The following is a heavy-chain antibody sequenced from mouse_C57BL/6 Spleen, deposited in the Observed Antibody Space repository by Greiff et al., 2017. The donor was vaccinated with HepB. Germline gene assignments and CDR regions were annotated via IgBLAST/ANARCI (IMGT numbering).Heavy chain of an antibody. V-gene: IGHV1-50*01. CDR3: ARWRYYGGGFAY. CDR1: GYTFTSYW. J-gene: IGHJ3*01. D-gene: IGHD1-1*01. Sequence: QVQLQQPGAELVKPGASVKLSCKASGYTFTSYWMQWVKQRPGQGLEWIGEIDPSDSYTNYNQKFKGKATLTVDTSSSTAYMQLSSLTSEDSAVYYCARWRYYGGGFAYWGQGTLVTVSA. CDR2: IDPSDSYT.